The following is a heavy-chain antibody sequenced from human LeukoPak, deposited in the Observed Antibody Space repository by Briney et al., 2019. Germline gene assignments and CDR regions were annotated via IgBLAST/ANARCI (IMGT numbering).Heavy chain of an antibody. J-gene: IGHJ4*02. CDR1: RFTFSTYW. V-gene: IGHV3-74*01. Sequence: GGSLRLSCAASRFTFSTYWMHWVRQAPGKGLVWVSRIHSDGSSTSYADSVKGRFTISRDNAKNTLYLQMNSLRAEDTAVYYCARERVETFDYWGQGTLVTVSS. CDR3: ARERVETFDY. D-gene: IGHD5-24*01. CDR2: IHSDGSST.